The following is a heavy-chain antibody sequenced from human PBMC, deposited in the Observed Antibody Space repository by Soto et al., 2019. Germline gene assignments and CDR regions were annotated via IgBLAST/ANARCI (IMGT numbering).Heavy chain of an antibody. V-gene: IGHV3-23*01. CDR1: VFTFSSYA. CDR2: ISGSGGST. CDR3: AKLLGSGYNYNWFDP. Sequence: PVGSLRLSCASSVFTFSSYAMSCVRHSPGKGLEWVSAISGSGGSTYYADSVKGRFTISRDNSKNTLYLQMNSLRAEDTAVYYCAKLLGSGYNYNWFDPWGQGTLVTVSS. D-gene: IGHD3-22*01. J-gene: IGHJ5*02.